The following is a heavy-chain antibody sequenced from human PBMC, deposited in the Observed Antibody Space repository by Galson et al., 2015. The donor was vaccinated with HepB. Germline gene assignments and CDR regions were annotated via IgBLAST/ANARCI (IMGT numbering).Heavy chain of an antibody. CDR3: ARDYYDSSGPPAEYFQP. V-gene: IGHV1-2*06. CDR2: INPNSGGT. CDR1: GYTFIDYY. J-gene: IGHJ1*01. D-gene: IGHD3-22*01. Sequence: SVKVSCKASGYTFIDYYMHWVRQAPGQGLEWMGRINPNSGGTNYAQKFQGKVIMTRDTSINTAYMELSRLRSDDTAVYYCARDYYDSSGPPAEYFQPWGQGTLVTVSS.